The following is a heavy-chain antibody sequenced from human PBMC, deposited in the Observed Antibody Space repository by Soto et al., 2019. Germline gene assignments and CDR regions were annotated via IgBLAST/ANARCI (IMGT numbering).Heavy chain of an antibody. J-gene: IGHJ3*02. Sequence: QVQLQESGPGLVKPSQTLSLTCTVSGGSISSGDYYWSWIRQPPGKGLEWIGYIYYSGSTYYNPSLKSRLTRXXDXSXXQFSLKLSSVTAADTAVYYCASEPYGGSAYDAFDIWGQGTMVTVSS. V-gene: IGHV4-30-4*01. CDR3: ASEPYGGSAYDAFDI. D-gene: IGHD2-15*01. CDR1: GGSISSGDYY. CDR2: IYYSGST.